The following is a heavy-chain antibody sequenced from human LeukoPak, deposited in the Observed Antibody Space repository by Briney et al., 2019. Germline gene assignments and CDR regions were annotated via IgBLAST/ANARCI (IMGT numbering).Heavy chain of an antibody. D-gene: IGHD2/OR15-2a*01. CDR3: ARGADNSLGYFDL. CDR2: ITSSGNAI. Sequence: PGGSLRLPCAASGFTFSDYYMSWIRQAPGKGLEWLSYITSSGNAIYYADSVKGRFTISRDNAKNSLYLQMNSLRAEDTAVYYCARGADNSLGYFDLWGRGTLVTVSS. J-gene: IGHJ2*01. V-gene: IGHV3-11*01. CDR1: GFTFSDYY.